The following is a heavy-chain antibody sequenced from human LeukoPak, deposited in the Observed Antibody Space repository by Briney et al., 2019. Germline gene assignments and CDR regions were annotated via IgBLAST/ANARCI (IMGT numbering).Heavy chain of an antibody. CDR2: ISGSGGRT. J-gene: IGHJ4*02. V-gene: IGHV3-23*01. Sequence: GGSLRLSCAASGFTFSNAWMSWVRQAPGKGLEWVSAISGSGGRTYSADSVKGRFTISRDNSKNTLYLQMNSLRAEDTAIYYCATYRQVLLPFESWGQGTLVTVSS. CDR3: ATYRQVLLPFES. CDR1: GFTFSNAW. D-gene: IGHD2-8*02.